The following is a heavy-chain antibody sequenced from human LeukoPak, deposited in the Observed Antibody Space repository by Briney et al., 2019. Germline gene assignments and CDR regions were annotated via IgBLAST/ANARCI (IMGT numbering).Heavy chain of an antibody. J-gene: IGHJ5*02. D-gene: IGHD6-19*01. Sequence: ASVKVSCKASGYTFTSYGISWVRQAPGQGLEWMGWINPNSGGTNYAQKFQGRVTMTRDTSISTAYMELSRLRSDDTAVYYCARRVSYSSGWYGSFDPWGQGTLVTVSS. CDR1: GYTFTSYG. CDR3: ARRVSYSSGWYGSFDP. V-gene: IGHV1-2*02. CDR2: INPNSGGT.